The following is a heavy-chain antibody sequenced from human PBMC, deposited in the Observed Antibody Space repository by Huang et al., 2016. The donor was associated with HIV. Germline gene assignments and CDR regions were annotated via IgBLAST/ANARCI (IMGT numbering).Heavy chain of an antibody. J-gene: IGHJ4*02. CDR2: INAREGST. D-gene: IGHD3-22*01. CDR3: ARDRDFYDSSGYWGFNYFDY. CDR1: GYAFTSYY. V-gene: IGHV1-46*01. Sequence: QVQLVQTGAEVKKPGASVKVSCKASGYAFTSYYMHWVRQAPGQGLEWMGIINAREGSTSYAQKFQGRVTTTRDTSTNTVFMELSSLRSEDTAVYYCARDRDFYDSSGYWGFNYFDYWGQGTLVTVSS.